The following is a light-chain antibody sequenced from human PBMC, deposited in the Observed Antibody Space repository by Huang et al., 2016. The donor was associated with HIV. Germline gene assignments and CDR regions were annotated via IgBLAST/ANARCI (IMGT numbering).Light chain of an antibody. J-gene: IGKJ5*01. V-gene: IGKV1-39*01. Sequence: IQMTQSPTSLSASVGDRVFISCRTSQSVGTYLNWYQQKPGKAPKLLISSASTLPSGVPSRFSGGGSGTVFTLTIRGLQSDDFATYFCQQSYGALSSFGPGTRL. CDR2: SAS. CDR3: QQSYGALSS. CDR1: QSVGTY.